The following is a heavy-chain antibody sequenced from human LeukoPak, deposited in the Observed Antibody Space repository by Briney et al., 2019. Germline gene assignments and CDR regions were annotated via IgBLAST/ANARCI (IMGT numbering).Heavy chain of an antibody. CDR3: AKGGGTDYSSSWFSN. J-gene: IGHJ4*02. CDR2: ISYDESNK. Sequence: GGSLRLSCAASGFTFSSYGMHWVRQAPGKGLEWVAVISYDESNKFYADSVKGRFTISRDNSKNTLYLQMNSLRAEDTAVYYCAKGGGTDYSSSWFSNWGQGTLVTVSS. CDR1: GFTFSSYG. V-gene: IGHV3-30*18. D-gene: IGHD6-13*01.